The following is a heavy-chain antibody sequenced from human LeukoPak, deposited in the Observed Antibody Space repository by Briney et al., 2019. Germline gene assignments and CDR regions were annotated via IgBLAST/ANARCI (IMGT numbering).Heavy chain of an antibody. D-gene: IGHD2-2*02. Sequence: SGTLSLTCTVSGGSISSGNYYWSWIRQLPGKGLEWIGYIYNTGSTYYNPSLKSRVTISVDTSKNQFSLKLSSVTAADTAVYYCARPGNGYCSSTSCYSWFDPWGQGTLVTVSS. V-gene: IGHV4-39*01. CDR3: ARPGNGYCSSTSCYSWFDP. CDR1: GGSISSGNYY. J-gene: IGHJ5*02. CDR2: IYNTGST.